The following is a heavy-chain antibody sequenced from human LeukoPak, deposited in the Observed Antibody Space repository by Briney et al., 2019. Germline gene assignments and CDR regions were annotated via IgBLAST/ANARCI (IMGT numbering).Heavy chain of an antibody. J-gene: IGHJ4*02. CDR2: INPNSGGT. V-gene: IGHV1-2*02. D-gene: IGHD5-24*01. CDR3: AKDLGDDYNAYYFDY. CDR1: GYTFTGYY. Sequence: ASVKVSCKASGYTFTGYYMHWVRQAPGQGLEWMGWINPNSGGTNYAQKFQGRVTMTRDTSISTAYMELSRLRSDDTAVYYCAKDLGDDYNAYYFDYWGQGTLVTVSS.